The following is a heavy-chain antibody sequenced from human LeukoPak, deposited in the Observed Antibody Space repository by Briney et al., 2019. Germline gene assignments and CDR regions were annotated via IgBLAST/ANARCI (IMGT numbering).Heavy chain of an antibody. Sequence: ASVKVSCKPSGYSFTAYWIHWVRQAPGQGLEWLGWINPNSGGINYVQKFQGRVTMTRDTSISTAYLELSRLRSDDTAVYYCGLTVTYSYGMDVWGQGTTVTVSS. CDR2: INPNSGGI. CDR1: GYSFTAYW. J-gene: IGHJ6*02. V-gene: IGHV1-2*02. D-gene: IGHD4-17*01. CDR3: GLTVTYSYGMDV.